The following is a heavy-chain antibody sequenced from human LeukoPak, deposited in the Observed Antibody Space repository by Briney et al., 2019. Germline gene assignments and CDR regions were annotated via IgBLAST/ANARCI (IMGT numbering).Heavy chain of an antibody. J-gene: IGHJ3*02. Sequence: SETLSLTCTVSGGSISSGGYYWSWTRQPPGKGLEWIGYIYHSGSTYYNPSLKSRVTISVDRSKNQFSLKLSSVTAADTAVYYCARVVGLHAFDIWGQGTMVTVSS. D-gene: IGHD2-15*01. CDR2: IYHSGST. V-gene: IGHV4-30-2*01. CDR3: ARVVGLHAFDI. CDR1: GGSISSGGYY.